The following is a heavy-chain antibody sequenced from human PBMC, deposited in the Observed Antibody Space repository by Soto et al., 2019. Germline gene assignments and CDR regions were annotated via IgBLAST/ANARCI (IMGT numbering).Heavy chain of an antibody. CDR1: GGTFSSYA. CDR3: ARGGAIASESGSRRVAASPRYYYYGMDA. V-gene: IGHV1-69*13. CDR2: IIPIFGTA. Sequence: SVKVSCKASGGTFSSYAISWVRQAPGQGLEWMGGIIPIFGTANYAQKFQGRVTITADESTSTAYMELSSLRSEDTAVYYCARGGAIASESGSRRVAASPRYYYYGMDAWGQGTTVTVSS. J-gene: IGHJ6*02. D-gene: IGHD6-6*01.